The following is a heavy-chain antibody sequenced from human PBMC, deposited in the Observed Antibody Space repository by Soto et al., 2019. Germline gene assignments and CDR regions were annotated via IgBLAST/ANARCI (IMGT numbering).Heavy chain of an antibody. V-gene: IGHV1-3*05. J-gene: IGHJ4*02. D-gene: IGHD3-10*02. CDR3: ARGPITMIGYDFDY. CDR2: INAGNGNT. Sequence: QVQLVQSGAEEKKPGASVKVSCKASGYTFTTYAMHWVRQAPGQRLEWMGWINAGNGNTKYSQKFQGRVTITRDTXASTAYLELSSLRSEDTAVYYCARGPITMIGYDFDYWGQGTLVTVSS. CDR1: GYTFTTYA.